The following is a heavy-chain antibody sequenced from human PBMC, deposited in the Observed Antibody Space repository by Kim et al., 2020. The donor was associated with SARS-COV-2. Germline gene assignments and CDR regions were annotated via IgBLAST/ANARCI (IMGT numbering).Heavy chain of an antibody. CDR3: AREWELRYFDY. D-gene: IGHD1-26*01. V-gene: IGHV3-33*01. Sequence: GGSLRLSCAASGFTFSSYGMHWVRQAPGKGLEWVAVIWYDGSNKYYADSVKGRFTISRDNSKNTLYLQMNSLRAEDTAVYYCAREWELRYFDYWGQGTLVTVSS. CDR1: GFTFSSYG. CDR2: IWYDGSNK. J-gene: IGHJ4*02.